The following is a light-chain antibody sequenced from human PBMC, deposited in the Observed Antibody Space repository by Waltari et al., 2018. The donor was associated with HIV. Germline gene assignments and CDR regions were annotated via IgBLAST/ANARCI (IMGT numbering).Light chain of an antibody. V-gene: IGKV3-15*01. Sequence: EIVMTQSPPTLSVSPGERATLSCSASQSVSSNLAWYQQKPGQAPRLLAFGASTRATGIPARFSGSGSGTEVTLTISSLQSEDFAVYYCQQYNNWPPEITFGPGTKVDIK. CDR3: QQYNNWPPEIT. J-gene: IGKJ3*01. CDR1: QSVSSN. CDR2: GAS.